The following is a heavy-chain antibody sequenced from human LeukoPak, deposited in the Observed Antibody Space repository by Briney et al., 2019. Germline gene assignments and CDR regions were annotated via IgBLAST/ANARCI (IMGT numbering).Heavy chain of an antibody. V-gene: IGHV3-23*01. J-gene: IGHJ6*02. CDR3: AKKRQPGYYYYYYGMDV. Sequence: GRSLRLSCAASGFTFSSYAMSWVRQAPGKGLEWVSAISGSGGSTYYADSVKGRFTISRDNSKNTLYLQMNSLRAEDTAVYYCAKKRQPGYYYYYYGMDVWGQGTTVTVSS. CDR2: ISGSGGST. CDR1: GFTFSSYA. D-gene: IGHD1-14*01.